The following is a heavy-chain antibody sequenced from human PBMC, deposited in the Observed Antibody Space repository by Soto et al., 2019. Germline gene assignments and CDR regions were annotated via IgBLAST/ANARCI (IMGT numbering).Heavy chain of an antibody. CDR1: GGSISSSSYY. CDR3: AKARRLRYFDWLPDY. D-gene: IGHD3-9*01. CDR2: IYYSGST. J-gene: IGHJ4*02. V-gene: IGHV4-39*01. Sequence: QLQLQESGPGLVKPSETLSLTCTVSGGSISSSSYYWGWIRQPPGKGLEWIGSIYYSGSTYYNPSHKSRVTISVDTSKNQFSLKLSSVTAADTSVYYCAKARRLRYFDWLPDYWGQGTLVTVSS.